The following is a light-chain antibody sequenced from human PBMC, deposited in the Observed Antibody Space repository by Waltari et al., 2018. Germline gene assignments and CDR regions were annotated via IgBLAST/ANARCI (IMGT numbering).Light chain of an antibody. CDR3: QQYSSSPLT. CDR1: QSVNNY. V-gene: IGKV3-20*01. Sequence: EIVLTQSPGTLSLSPGERATLSCRASQSVNNYLAWFQQKPGQAPRLLIHGASSRATGIPDRIGGSGSGTDFTLTISGLEPQDFAVYYCQQYSSSPLTFGPGTKVDIK. CDR2: GAS. J-gene: IGKJ3*01.